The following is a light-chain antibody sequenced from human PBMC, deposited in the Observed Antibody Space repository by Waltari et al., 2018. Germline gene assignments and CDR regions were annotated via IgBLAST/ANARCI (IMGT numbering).Light chain of an antibody. V-gene: IGLV2-23*02. J-gene: IGLJ1*01. Sequence: QSALTQPASVSGSPGQSITISCTGTSTNIGTSDLVSWYQHHPGKSPKLIISEVSKRPSGVSSRFSGSKSGNTASLTISGLQPEDDGDYYCCSYAGSSTYVFGSGTKVTVL. CDR3: CSYAGSSTYV. CDR2: EVS. CDR1: STNIGTSDL.